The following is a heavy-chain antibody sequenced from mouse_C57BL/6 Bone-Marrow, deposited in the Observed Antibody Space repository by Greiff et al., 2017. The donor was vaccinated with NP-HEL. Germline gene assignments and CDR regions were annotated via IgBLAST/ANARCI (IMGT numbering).Heavy chain of an antibody. V-gene: IGHV1-9*01. CDR3: ARNSTH. D-gene: IGHD2-5*01. Sequence: QVQLQQSGAELMKPGASVKLSCKATGYTFTGYWIEWVKQRPGHGLEWIGEILPGSGSTNYTEKFKGKATFTADTSSNTAYMQLSSLTTEDSAIYYCARNSTHWGQGTSVTVSS. CDR2: ILPGSGST. CDR1: GYTFTGYW. J-gene: IGHJ4*01.